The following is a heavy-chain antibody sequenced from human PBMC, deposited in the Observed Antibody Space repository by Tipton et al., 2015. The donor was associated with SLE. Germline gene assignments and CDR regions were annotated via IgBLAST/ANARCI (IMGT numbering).Heavy chain of an antibody. CDR2: IYYSGST. CDR3: ARIRDGYLDDAFDI. J-gene: IGHJ3*02. CDR1: GGSITNYH. D-gene: IGHD5-24*01. V-gene: IGHV4-39*01. Sequence: TLSLTCTVSGGSITNYHWSWIRQPPGKGLEWIGSIYYSGSTYYNPSLKSRVTISVGTSKNQFSLKLSSVTAADTAMYYCARIRDGYLDDAFDIWGQGTMVTVSS.